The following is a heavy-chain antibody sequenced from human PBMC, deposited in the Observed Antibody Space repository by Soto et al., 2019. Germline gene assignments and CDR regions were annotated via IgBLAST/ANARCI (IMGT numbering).Heavy chain of an antibody. Sequence: GGSLRLSCAASGFTFSSYAMHWVRQAPGKGLEWVAVISYDGSNKYYADSVKGRFTISRDNSKNTLYLQMNSLRAEDTAVYYCARESSERSGSYDRWGQGTLVTVSS. CDR1: GFTFSSYA. D-gene: IGHD1-26*01. J-gene: IGHJ4*02. V-gene: IGHV3-30-3*01. CDR2: ISYDGSNK. CDR3: ARESSERSGSYDR.